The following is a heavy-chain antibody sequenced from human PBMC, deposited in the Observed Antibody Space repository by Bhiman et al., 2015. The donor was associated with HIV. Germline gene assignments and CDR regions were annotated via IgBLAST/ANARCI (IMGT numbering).Heavy chain of an antibody. CDR3: ARGRPGIVSSDY. J-gene: IGHJ4*02. D-gene: IGHD5/OR15-5a*01. Sequence: EVQLVESGGGLVQPGGSLRLSCEASGFTFTTYELNWVRQAPGKGLEWISHIGTNIYYADSLKGRFTISRDNAKNSVYLQMNSLRDEDTAVYYCARGRPGIVSSDYWGQGTKVTVSS. CDR2: IGTNI. V-gene: IGHV3-48*03. CDR1: GFTFTTYE.